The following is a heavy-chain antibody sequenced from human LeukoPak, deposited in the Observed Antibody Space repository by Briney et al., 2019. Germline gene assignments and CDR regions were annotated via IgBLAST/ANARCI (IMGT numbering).Heavy chain of an antibody. Sequence: ASVKVSCKASGYTFTSYDINWVRQATGQGLEWMGWMNPNSGNTGYAQKLQGRVTMTRNTSISTAYMELSSLRSEDTAVYYCAARVRYGMDVWGQGTTVTVSS. CDR2: MNPNSGNT. CDR3: AARVRYGMDV. J-gene: IGHJ6*02. CDR1: GYTFTSYD. V-gene: IGHV1-8*01. D-gene: IGHD1-1*01.